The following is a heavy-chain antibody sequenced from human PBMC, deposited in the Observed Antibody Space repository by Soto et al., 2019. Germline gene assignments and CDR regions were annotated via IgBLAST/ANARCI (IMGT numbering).Heavy chain of an antibody. V-gene: IGHV3-74*01. J-gene: IGHJ4*02. Sequence: EVQLVDSGGGLVQPGGSLRLSCAASGFSFRSYWMHWVRQAPGKGLVWVSRINTDESSTRYADSVKGRFTISRDNAKNTLYLQMNSLRADDTAVYYCAIEAVLHLAIVYWVQGTLVTVSS. CDR1: GFSFRSYW. CDR2: INTDESST. CDR3: AIEAVLHLAIVY.